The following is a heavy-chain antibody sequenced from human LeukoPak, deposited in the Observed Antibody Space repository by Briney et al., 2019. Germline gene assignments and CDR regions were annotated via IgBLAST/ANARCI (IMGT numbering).Heavy chain of an antibody. J-gene: IGHJ5*02. CDR3: ARGRYSGYDQTLYWFDP. CDR2: INHSGST. D-gene: IGHD5-12*01. Sequence: SETLSLTCAVYGGSFSGYYWSWIRQPPGKGLEWIGEINHSGSTNYNPSLKSRVTISVDTSKNQFSLKLSSVTAADTAVYYCARGRYSGYDQTLYWFDPWGQGTLVTASS. CDR1: GGSFSGYY. V-gene: IGHV4-34*01.